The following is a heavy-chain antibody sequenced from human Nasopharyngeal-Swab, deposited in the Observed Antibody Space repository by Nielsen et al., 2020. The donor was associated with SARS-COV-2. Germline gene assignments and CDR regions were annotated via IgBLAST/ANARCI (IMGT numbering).Heavy chain of an antibody. V-gene: IGHV4-34*01. CDR2: INHSGST. CDR3: ARRGWFGELFLDY. CDR1: GGSFSGYY. Sequence: SETLSLTCAVYGGSFSGYYWSWIRQPPGKGLEWIGEINHSGSTNYNPSLKSRVTISVDTSKNQFSLKLSSVTAADTAVYYCARRGWFGELFLDYWGQGTLVTVSS. D-gene: IGHD3-10*01. J-gene: IGHJ4*02.